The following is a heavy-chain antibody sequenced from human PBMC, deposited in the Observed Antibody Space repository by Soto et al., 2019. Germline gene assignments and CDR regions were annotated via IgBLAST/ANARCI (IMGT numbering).Heavy chain of an antibody. D-gene: IGHD3-3*01. Sequence: QVQLQESGPGLVKPSQTLSLTCTVSGGSISSGDYYWSWIRQPPGKGLEWIGYIYYSGSTYYNPSIKSRVTISVDTSKNQFSLKLSYVTAADTAVYYCASSPLWSGYPVFSSWGQGTLVTVSS. CDR1: GGSISSGDYY. J-gene: IGHJ4*02. V-gene: IGHV4-30-4*01. CDR2: IYYSGST. CDR3: ASSPLWSGYPVFSS.